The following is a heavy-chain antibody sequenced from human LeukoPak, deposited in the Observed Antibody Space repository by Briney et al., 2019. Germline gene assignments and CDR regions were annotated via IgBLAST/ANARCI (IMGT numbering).Heavy chain of an antibody. Sequence: GGSLRLSCAASGFSFSSYSMNWVRQAPGKGLEWVSYISSSSSTIYYADSVKGRFTISRDNAKNSLYLQMNSLRDDDTAVYYCGRDNGGGRTPIDYLGQGTLVTVSS. CDR1: GFSFSSYS. CDR3: GRDNGGGRTPIDY. D-gene: IGHD2-8*01. CDR2: ISSSSSTI. V-gene: IGHV3-48*02. J-gene: IGHJ4*02.